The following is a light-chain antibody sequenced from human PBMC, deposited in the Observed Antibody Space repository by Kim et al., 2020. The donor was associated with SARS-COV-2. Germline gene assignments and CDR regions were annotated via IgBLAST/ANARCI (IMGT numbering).Light chain of an antibody. V-gene: IGKV3-11*01. CDR1: QSVSSY. Sequence: IVLTQSPATLSLSPGERATLSCRASQSVSSYLAWYQQKPGQAPRLLIYDASNRATGIPARFSASGSGTDFTLTISSLEPEDFAVYYCQQRSNWPPYTFGQGTKLEI. J-gene: IGKJ2*01. CDR3: QQRSNWPPYT. CDR2: DAS.